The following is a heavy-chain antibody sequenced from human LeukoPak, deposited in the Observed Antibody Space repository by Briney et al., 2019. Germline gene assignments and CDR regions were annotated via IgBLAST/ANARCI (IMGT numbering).Heavy chain of an antibody. Sequence: GASVKVSCKASGYTFTGYYMHWVRQAPGQGLEWMGWINPNSGGTNYAQKFQGRVTMTRDTSIATAYMELSRLRSDDTAVYYCARDRKTYYYDSSGYYYDGFDFWGQGTLVTVSS. J-gene: IGHJ4*02. CDR1: GYTFTGYY. CDR2: INPNSGGT. V-gene: IGHV1-2*02. D-gene: IGHD3-22*01. CDR3: ARDRKTYYYDSSGYYYDGFDF.